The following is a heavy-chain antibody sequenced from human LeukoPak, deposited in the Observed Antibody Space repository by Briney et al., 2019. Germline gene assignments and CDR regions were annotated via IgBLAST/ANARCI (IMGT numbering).Heavy chain of an antibody. CDR2: INTNTGNP. J-gene: IGHJ3*02. CDR1: GYTFTSYA. D-gene: IGHD3-10*01. V-gene: IGHV7-4-1*02. Sequence: ASVKVSCKASGYTFTSYAMNWVRQAPGQGLEWMGWINTNTGNPTYAQGFTGRFVFSLDTSVSTAYLQISSLKAEDTAVYYCAGDGSGSYLSNAFDIWGQGTMVTVSS. CDR3: AGDGSGSYLSNAFDI.